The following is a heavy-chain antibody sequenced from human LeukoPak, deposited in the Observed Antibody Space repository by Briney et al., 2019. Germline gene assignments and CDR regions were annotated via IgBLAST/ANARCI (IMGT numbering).Heavy chain of an antibody. D-gene: IGHD4-17*01. CDR3: ATINTVQFDY. Sequence: QIGGSLRLSCAASGFTFSSYAVHWVRQAPGKGLEWVAVISYDGSNKYYADSVKGRFTISRDNSKNTLYLQMNSLRAEDTAVYYCATINTVQFDYWGQGTLVTVSS. J-gene: IGHJ4*02. CDR1: GFTFSSYA. CDR2: ISYDGSNK. V-gene: IGHV3-30*01.